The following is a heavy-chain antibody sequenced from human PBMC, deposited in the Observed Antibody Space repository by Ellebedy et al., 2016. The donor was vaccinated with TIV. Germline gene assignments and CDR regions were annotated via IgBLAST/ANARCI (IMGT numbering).Heavy chain of an antibody. CDR2: IIPIFGTA. D-gene: IGHD2-8*02. V-gene: IGHV1-69*13. Sequence: SVKVSXXASGGTFSSYAISWVRQAPGQGLEWMGGIIPIFGTANYAQKFQGRVTITADESTSTAYMELSSLRSEDTAVYYCARQGSIGLSWYYWGQGTLVTISS. CDR1: GGTFSSYA. J-gene: IGHJ4*02. CDR3: ARQGSIGLSWYY.